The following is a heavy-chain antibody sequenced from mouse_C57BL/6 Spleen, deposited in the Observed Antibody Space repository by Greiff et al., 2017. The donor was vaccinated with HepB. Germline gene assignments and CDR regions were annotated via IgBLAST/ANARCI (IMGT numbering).Heavy chain of an antibody. CDR1: GYTFTSYW. D-gene: IGHD1-1*01. V-gene: IGHV1-69*01. CDR2: IDPSDSYT. J-gene: IGHJ2*01. Sequence: QVQLKESGAELVMPGASVKLSCKASGYTFTSYWMHWVKQRPGQGLEWIGEIDPSDSYTNYNQKFKGKSTLTVDKSSSTAYMQLSSLTSEDSAVYYCARGPYYYGSSLYYFDYWGQGTTLTVSS. CDR3: ARGPYYYGSSLYYFDY.